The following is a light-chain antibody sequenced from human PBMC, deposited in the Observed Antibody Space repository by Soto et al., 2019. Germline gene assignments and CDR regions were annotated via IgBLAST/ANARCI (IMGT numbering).Light chain of an antibody. J-gene: IGLJ2*01. CDR1: SSDIGPHYR. CDR2: AVS. CDR3: SSYTGSDTLV. V-gene: IGLV2-18*02. Sequence: QSALTQPPSVSGSPGQSVTISCTGTSSDIGPHYRVSWYHQSPGTAPKLLIYAVSDRPSGVPDRFSGSKSYNTASLTISGLQAEDEGYYYCSSYTGSDTLVFGGGTQLTVL.